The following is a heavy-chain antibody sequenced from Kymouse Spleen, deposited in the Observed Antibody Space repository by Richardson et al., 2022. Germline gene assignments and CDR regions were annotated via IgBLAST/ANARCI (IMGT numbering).Heavy chain of an antibody. CDR1: GFTFSSYS. D-gene: IGHD3-10*01. J-gene: IGHJ4*02. Sequence: EVQLVESGGGLVKPGGSLRLSCAASGFTFSSYSMNWVRQAPGKGLEWVSSISSSSSYIYYADSVKGRFTISRDNAKNSLYLQMNSLRAEDTAVYYCARDRQDYGSGSYEDYWGQGTLVTVSS. V-gene: IGHV3-21*03. CDR3: ARDRQDYGSGSYEDY. CDR2: ISSSSSYI.